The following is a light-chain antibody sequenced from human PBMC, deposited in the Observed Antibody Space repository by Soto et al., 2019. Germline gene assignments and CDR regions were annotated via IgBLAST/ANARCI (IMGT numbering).Light chain of an antibody. CDR2: AAS. CDR1: QGVGND. V-gene: IGKV1-6*01. CDR3: LQGYTPPYT. J-gene: IGKJ2*01. Sequence: AIQMTQSPSSLSASIGDRVTITCRASQGVGNDLGWYQHKPGQAPKLLIYAASSLGSGVPSRFSGSGSGTDFTLTINSLHPEYFATYYCLQGYTPPYTFGQGTKLKI.